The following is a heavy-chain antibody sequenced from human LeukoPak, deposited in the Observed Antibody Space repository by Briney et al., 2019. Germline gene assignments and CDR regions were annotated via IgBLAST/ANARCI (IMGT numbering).Heavy chain of an antibody. J-gene: IGHJ5*02. CDR1: GGSITGYY. V-gene: IGHV4-59*01. Sequence: SETLSLTCTVSGGSITGYYWSWIRQPPGKGLEWIGYIYYSGSTNYTPSLKSRVTISVDTSKTQFSLKLSSVTAAATAVYYCARGTMMVGPWGQGTLVTVSS. D-gene: IGHD3-22*01. CDR3: ARGTMMVGP. CDR2: IYYSGST.